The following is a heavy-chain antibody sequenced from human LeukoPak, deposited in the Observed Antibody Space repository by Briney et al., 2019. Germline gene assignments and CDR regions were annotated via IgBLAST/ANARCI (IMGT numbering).Heavy chain of an antibody. V-gene: IGHV4-59*01. Sequence: ASETLSLTCTVSGGSISSYYCSWIRQPPGKGLEWLGYIYYSGSTNYNPSLKSRVTISVDTSKNQFSLKLSSVTAADTAVYYCARDRGGYYDSSGYYVRFDPWGQGTLVTVSS. CDR2: IYYSGST. CDR3: ARDRGGYYDSSGYYVRFDP. J-gene: IGHJ5*02. D-gene: IGHD3-22*01. CDR1: GGSISSYY.